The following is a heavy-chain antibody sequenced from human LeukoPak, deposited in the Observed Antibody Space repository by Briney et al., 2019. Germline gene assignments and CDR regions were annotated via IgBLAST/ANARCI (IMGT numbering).Heavy chain of an antibody. V-gene: IGHV1-69*13. D-gene: IGHD1-26*01. CDR2: IIPIFGTA. CDR3: ARRYSGSYWVWTRRSYFDY. J-gene: IGHJ4*02. Sequence: LGASVKVSCKASGYTFTSYYMHWVRQAPGQGLEWMGGIIPIFGTANYAQKFQGRVTITADESTSTAYMELGSLRSEDTAVYYCARRYSGSYWVWTRRSYFDYWGQGTLVTVSS. CDR1: GYTFTSYY.